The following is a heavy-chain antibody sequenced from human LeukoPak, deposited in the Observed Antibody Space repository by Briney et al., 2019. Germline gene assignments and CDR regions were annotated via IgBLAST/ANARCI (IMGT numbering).Heavy chain of an antibody. D-gene: IGHD1-26*01. CDR2: INPSGGST. V-gene: IGHV1-46*03. CDR1: GYTFTSYY. Sequence: ASVKVSCKASGYTFTSYYMRWVRQAPGQGLEWMGIINPSGGSTSYAQKFQGRVTMTRDTSTSTVYMELSSLRSEDTAVYYCARGGIVGATFFAFDIWGQGTMVTVSS. CDR3: ARGGIVGATFFAFDI. J-gene: IGHJ3*02.